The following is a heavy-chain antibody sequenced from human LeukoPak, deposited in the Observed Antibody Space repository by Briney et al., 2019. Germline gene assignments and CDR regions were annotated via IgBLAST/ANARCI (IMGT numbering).Heavy chain of an antibody. Sequence: GASVKVSCKASGGTFSSYAISWVRQAPGQGLEWMGRIIPILGIANYAQKFQGRVTITADKSTSTAYMELSSLRSEDTAVYYCARHSRDGYNFDYWGQGTLVTVSS. V-gene: IGHV1-69*04. J-gene: IGHJ4*02. CDR1: GGTFSSYA. D-gene: IGHD5-24*01. CDR3: ARHSRDGYNFDY. CDR2: IIPILGIA.